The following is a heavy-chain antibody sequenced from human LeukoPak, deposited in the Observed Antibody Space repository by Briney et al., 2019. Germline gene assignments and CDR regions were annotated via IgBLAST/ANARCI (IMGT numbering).Heavy chain of an antibody. CDR3: ARDGAPLRYFDWTEDGFDP. J-gene: IGHJ5*02. CDR1: GYTFTSYA. Sequence: ASVKVSCKASGYTFTSYAMHWVRQAPGQRLEWMGWINAGNGNTKYSQKFQGRVTITRDTSASTAYMELSSLRSEDTAVYYCARDGAPLRYFDWTEDGFDPWGQGTLVTVSS. D-gene: IGHD3-9*01. V-gene: IGHV1-3*01. CDR2: INAGNGNT.